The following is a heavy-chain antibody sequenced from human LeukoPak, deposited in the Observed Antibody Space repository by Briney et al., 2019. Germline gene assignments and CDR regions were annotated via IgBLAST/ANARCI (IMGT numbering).Heavy chain of an antibody. V-gene: IGHV3-74*01. CDR3: AREFFDREGGTTVLDY. CDR2: INSDGSST. Sequence: GGSLRLSCAASGFTFRSYWMHWVRQAPGKGLVWVSHINSDGSSTNYADSVKGRFTISRDKAKNTVYLQMNSLRAEDTAVYYCAREFFDREGGTTVLDYWGQGTLVTDSS. D-gene: IGHD1-26*01. CDR1: GFTFRSYW. J-gene: IGHJ4*02.